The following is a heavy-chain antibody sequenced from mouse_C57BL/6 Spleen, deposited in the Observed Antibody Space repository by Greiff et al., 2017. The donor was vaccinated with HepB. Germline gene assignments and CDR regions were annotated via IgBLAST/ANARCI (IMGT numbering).Heavy chain of an antibody. CDR3: ARSGSSSSFAY. CDR1: GYAFTNYL. CDR2: INPGSGGT. D-gene: IGHD3-1*01. J-gene: IGHJ3*01. Sequence: VQLQQSGAELVRPGPSVKVSCKASGYAFTNYLIEWVKQRPGQGLEWIGVINPGSGGTNYNEKFKGKATLTADKSSSTAYMQLSSLTSEDSAVYFCARSGSSSSFAYWGQGTLVTVSA. V-gene: IGHV1-54*01.